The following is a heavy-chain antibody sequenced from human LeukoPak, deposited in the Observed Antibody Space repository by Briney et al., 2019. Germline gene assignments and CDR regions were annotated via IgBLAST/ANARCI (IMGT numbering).Heavy chain of an antibody. D-gene: IGHD6-13*01. Sequence: GGSLRLSCATSGFPFETNAMSWVRQAPGKGLEWVSAISGSGGSTYYADSVKGRFTISRDNSKNTLYLQMNSLRAEDTAVYYCAKGGTSIAAAEVDYWGQGTLVTVSS. CDR1: GFPFETNA. CDR2: ISGSGGST. V-gene: IGHV3-23*01. CDR3: AKGGTSIAAAEVDY. J-gene: IGHJ4*02.